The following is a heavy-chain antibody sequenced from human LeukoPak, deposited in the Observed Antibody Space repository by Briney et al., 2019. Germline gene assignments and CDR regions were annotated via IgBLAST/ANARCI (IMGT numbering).Heavy chain of an antibody. CDR3: ARWGDRRGGAFDI. CDR2: ISSSSSYI. CDR1: GFTFSTYT. V-gene: IGHV3-21*01. D-gene: IGHD3-16*01. J-gene: IGHJ3*02. Sequence: GGSLRLSCAASGFTFSTYTMNWVRQAPGKGLEWVSSISSSSSYIYYADSVKGRFTISRDNAKNSLYLQMNRLRAEDTALYYCARWGDRRGGAFDIWGQGTMVTVSS.